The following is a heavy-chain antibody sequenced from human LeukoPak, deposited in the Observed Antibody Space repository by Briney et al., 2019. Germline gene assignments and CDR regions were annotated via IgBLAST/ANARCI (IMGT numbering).Heavy chain of an antibody. CDR1: GFTFSSYW. V-gene: IGHV3-74*01. CDR2: INSDGYSI. Sequence: GGSLRLSCAATGFTFSSYWMHWVRQAPGKGPVWLARINSDGYSISYADSVKCRFTISRDNAKKTLYLQMNTLRAEDTAMYYCARAIAEAGTDSWGQGTLVTVSS. CDR3: ARAIAEAGTDS. J-gene: IGHJ4*02. D-gene: IGHD6-19*01.